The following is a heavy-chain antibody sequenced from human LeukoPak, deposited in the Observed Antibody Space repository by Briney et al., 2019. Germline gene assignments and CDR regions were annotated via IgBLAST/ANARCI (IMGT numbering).Heavy chain of an antibody. Sequence: PSETLSLTCAVSGGSFSDYHWSWIRQSPGKGLEWIGEIDQSGNTKYIPSLKSRVTISVDTSKNQFSLTLASVTAADAAVYYCARDFGYCSSTSCLKLDFWSGYYYYYGMDVWGQGTTVTVSS. V-gene: IGHV4-34*01. CDR3: ARDFGYCSSTSCLKLDFWSGYYYYYGMDV. CDR1: GGSFSDYH. D-gene: IGHD2-2*03. CDR2: IDQSGNT. J-gene: IGHJ6*02.